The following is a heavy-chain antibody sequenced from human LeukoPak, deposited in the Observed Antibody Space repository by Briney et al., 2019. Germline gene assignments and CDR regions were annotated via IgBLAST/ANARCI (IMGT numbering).Heavy chain of an antibody. V-gene: IGHV3-48*04. Sequence: GGSLRLSCAASGFTFSTYSMSWVRQAPGKGLEWVSYISSGSSTIYYADSVKGRFTIPRDNAKNSLYLQMNSLRAEDTAVYYCARGGADSAYYYFDYWGQGTLVTVSS. CDR3: ARGGADSAYYYFDY. D-gene: IGHD3-22*01. CDR2: ISSGSSTI. J-gene: IGHJ4*02. CDR1: GFTFSTYS.